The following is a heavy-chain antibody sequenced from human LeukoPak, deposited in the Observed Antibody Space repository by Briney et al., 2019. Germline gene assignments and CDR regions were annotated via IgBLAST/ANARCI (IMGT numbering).Heavy chain of an antibody. V-gene: IGHV3-64*01. CDR1: GFSFRSFA. CDR3: ARDNGYSYGPVDY. J-gene: IGHJ4*02. CDR2: ISDNGAST. Sequence: GGSLRLSCAASGFSFRSFAMHWVRQAPGKGLEYISAISDNGASTYYAKSVKGGFTISRDNSQNTLWLQMGSLRAEDMAVYYCARDNGYSYGPVDYWGQGTLVTVSS. D-gene: IGHD5-18*01.